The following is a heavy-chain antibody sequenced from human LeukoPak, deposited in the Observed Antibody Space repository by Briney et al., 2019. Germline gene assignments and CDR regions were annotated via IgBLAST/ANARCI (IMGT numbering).Heavy chain of an antibody. CDR2: IIPILGIA. CDR3: ARDQALRYFDWLLYFDY. V-gene: IGHV1-69*04. CDR1: GGTFSSYA. Sequence: LVKVSCKASGGTFSSYAISWVRQAPGQGLEWMGRIIPILGIANYAQKFQGRVTITADKSTSTAYMELSSLRSEDTAVYYCARDQALRYFDWLLYFDYWGQGTLVTVSS. J-gene: IGHJ4*02. D-gene: IGHD3-9*01.